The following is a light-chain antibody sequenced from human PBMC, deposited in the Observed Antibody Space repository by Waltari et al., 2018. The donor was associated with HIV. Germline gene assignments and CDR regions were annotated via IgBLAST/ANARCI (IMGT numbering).Light chain of an antibody. CDR2: AAS. CDR1: QSISSY. CDR3: QQSYSTPWT. J-gene: IGKJ1*01. Sequence: DIQMTQSPSSLSASVGDRVTITCRASQSISSYLNWYQQKPGKAPRLLIYAASSLQSGVPSRFSGSGSGTGFTLTISSLQLEDFATYYCQQSYSTPWTFGQGTKVEI. V-gene: IGKV1-39*01.